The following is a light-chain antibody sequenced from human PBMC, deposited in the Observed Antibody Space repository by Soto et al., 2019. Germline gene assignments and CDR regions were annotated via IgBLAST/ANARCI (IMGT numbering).Light chain of an antibody. Sequence: QSVLAQPPSLSGAPGQTVTISCTGGSSNIGAHYGVHWYQQLPGTAPKLLIYGNTNRPSGVPDRFSASKSGTSASLAITGLQAEDEADYYCQSYDSSLAGWVFGGGTQLTVL. CDR1: SSNIGAHYG. J-gene: IGLJ3*02. CDR2: GNT. CDR3: QSYDSSLAGWV. V-gene: IGLV1-40*01.